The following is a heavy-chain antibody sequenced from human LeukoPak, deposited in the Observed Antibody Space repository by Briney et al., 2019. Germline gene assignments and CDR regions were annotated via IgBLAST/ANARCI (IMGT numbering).Heavy chain of an antibody. CDR3: ARDTAPGYYYYMDV. Sequence: SETLSLTCTVSGGSISSGGYYWSWIRQPPGKGLEWIGYIYHSGSTYYNPSLKSRVTISVDRSKNQFSLKLSSVTAADTAVYYCARDTAPGYYYYMDVWGKGTTVTVSS. J-gene: IGHJ6*03. V-gene: IGHV4-30-2*01. D-gene: IGHD5-18*01. CDR2: IYHSGST. CDR1: GGSISSGGYY.